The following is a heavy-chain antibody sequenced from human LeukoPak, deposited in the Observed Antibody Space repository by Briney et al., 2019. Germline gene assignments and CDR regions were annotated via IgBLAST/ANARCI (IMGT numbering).Heavy chain of an antibody. CDR1: GYSISSGYY. CDR3: ARDLKRQWPDNWFDP. CDR2: IYHSGST. Sequence: SETLSLTCTVSGYSISSGYYWGWIRQPPGKGLEWIGSIYHSGSTYYNPSLKSRVTISVDTSKNQFSLKLSSVTAADTAVYYCARDLKRQWPDNWFDPWGQGTLVTVSS. V-gene: IGHV4-38-2*02. J-gene: IGHJ5*02. D-gene: IGHD6-19*01.